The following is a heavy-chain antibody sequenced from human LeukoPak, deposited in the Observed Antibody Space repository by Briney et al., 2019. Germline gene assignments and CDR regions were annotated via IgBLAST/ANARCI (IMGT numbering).Heavy chain of an antibody. CDR1: GGSISSYY. CDR3: ARHGSTVTTPPSIDY. Sequence: SETLSLTCTVSGGSISSYYWSWIRQPPGKELEWIGYIYYSGSTNYNPSLKSRVTISVDTSKNQFSLKLSSVTAADTAVYYCARHGSTVTTPPSIDYWGQGTLVTVSS. V-gene: IGHV4-59*08. D-gene: IGHD4-4*01. J-gene: IGHJ4*02. CDR2: IYYSGST.